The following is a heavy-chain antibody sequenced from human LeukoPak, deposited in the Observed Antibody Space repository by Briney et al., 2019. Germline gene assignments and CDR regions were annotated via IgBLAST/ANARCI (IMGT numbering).Heavy chain of an antibody. D-gene: IGHD2-8*01. CDR3: AKVYAQRNWFGP. Sequence: PSETLSLTCTVSGGSISSGGYYWSWIRQHPGKGLEWIGYIYYSGSTYYNPSLKSRVTISVDTSKNQFSLKLSSVTAADTAINYWAKVYAQRNWFGPLGQGNLGTGSS. V-gene: IGHV4-31*03. CDR1: GGSISSGGYY. J-gene: IGHJ5*01. CDR2: IYYSGST.